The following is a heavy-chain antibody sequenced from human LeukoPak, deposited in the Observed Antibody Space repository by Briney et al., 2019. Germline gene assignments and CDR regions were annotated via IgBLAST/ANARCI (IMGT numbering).Heavy chain of an antibody. V-gene: IGHV3-15*01. D-gene: IGHD3-16*02. J-gene: IGHJ4*02. CDR2: INSKTDGGTT. Sequence: GGSLSLSCAASGFTFRNAWMSWVRQAPGKGLEWVGRINSKTDGGTTEYAAPVKGRFTIARDDSNNTLYLQMNSLKTEDTAVYYCTTRLLITFGGVIASTFDYWGEGTLVTVSS. CDR3: TTRLLITFGGVIASTFDY. CDR1: GFTFRNAW.